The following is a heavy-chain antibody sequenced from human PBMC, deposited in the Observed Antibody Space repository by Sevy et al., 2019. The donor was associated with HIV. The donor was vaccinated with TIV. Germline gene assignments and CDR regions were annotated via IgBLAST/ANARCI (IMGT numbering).Heavy chain of an antibody. CDR1: GGSFSGYY. CDR3: ARLYCSGGSCYLGWFDP. V-gene: IGHV4-34*01. D-gene: IGHD2-15*01. J-gene: IGHJ5*02. Sequence: SETLSLTCAVYGGSFSGYYWSWIRQPPGKGLEWIGEINHSGSTNYNPSLKSRVTISVDTSKNQFSLRLSSVTAAETAVYYCARLYCSGGSCYLGWFDPWGQGTLVTVSS. CDR2: INHSGST.